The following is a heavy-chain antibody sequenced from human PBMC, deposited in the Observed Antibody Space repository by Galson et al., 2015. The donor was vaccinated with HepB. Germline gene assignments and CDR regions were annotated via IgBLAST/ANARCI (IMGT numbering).Heavy chain of an antibody. CDR2: ITGKGDST. D-gene: IGHD3-16*01. V-gene: IGHV3-23*01. Sequence: SLRLSCAASGFTFSSYTMSWVRQTPEKGLQWISGITGKGDSTFYADSVKGRFTVSRDNSNNMLYLQMNSLRAENAGLYFCAKGYGLFDSWGQGILVTVSS. CDR1: GFTFSSYT. J-gene: IGHJ5*01. CDR3: AKGYGLFDS.